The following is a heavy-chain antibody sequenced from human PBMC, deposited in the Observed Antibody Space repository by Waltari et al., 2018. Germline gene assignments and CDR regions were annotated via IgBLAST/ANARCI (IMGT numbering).Heavy chain of an antibody. J-gene: IGHJ4*02. CDR3: AKDGRYYDSSGYPSD. CDR2: ISWDGGST. V-gene: IGHV3-43D*04. D-gene: IGHD3-22*01. CDR1: GFTFDDYA. Sequence: EVQLVESGGVVVQPGGSLSLSCPASGFTFDDYALHWVRQPRGKGLEWVSLISWDGGSTYYADSVKGRFTISRDNSKNSLYLQMNSLRAEDTALYYCAKDGRYYDSSGYPSDWGQGTLVTVSS.